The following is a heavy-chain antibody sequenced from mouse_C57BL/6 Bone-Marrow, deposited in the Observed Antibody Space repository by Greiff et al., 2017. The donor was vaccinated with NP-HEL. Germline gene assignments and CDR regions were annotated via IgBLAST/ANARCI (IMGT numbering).Heavy chain of an antibody. CDR1: GFTFSDYY. D-gene: IGHD1-1*01. J-gene: IGHJ3*01. CDR3: ARPTTVVATPFAY. CDR2: ISNGGGST. V-gene: IGHV5-12*01. Sequence: EVMLVESGGGLVQPGGSLKLSCAASGFTFSDYYMYWVRQTPEKRLEWVAYISNGGGSTYYPDTVKGRFTISRDNAKNTLYLQMSRLKSEDTAMYYCARPTTVVATPFAYWGQGTLVTVSA.